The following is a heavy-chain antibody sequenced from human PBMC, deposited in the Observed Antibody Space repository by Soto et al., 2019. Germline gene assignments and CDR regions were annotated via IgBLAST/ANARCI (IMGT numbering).Heavy chain of an antibody. V-gene: IGHV4-61*01. CDR3: ARLGCRRTVTDF. D-gene: IGHD1-1*01. CDR2: IYYSGST. J-gene: IGHJ4*02. CDR1: GGSIRNGSYR. Sequence: SQTLSLPCTVSGGSIRNGSYRWICIRQPPGKGLEWIGYIYYSGSTNYNPSLKSRVTISVDTSKNQFSLKLSSVTAADSSVYYCARLGCRRTVTDFWVKGTLVTGSS.